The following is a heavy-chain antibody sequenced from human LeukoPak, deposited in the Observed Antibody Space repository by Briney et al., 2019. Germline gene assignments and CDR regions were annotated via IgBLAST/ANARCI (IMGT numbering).Heavy chain of an antibody. CDR3: ARDGPYYDFWSGYSGAFDI. CDR1: GGSISSSSYY. V-gene: IGHV4-39*02. J-gene: IGHJ3*02. Sequence: PSETLSLTCTVSGGSISSSSYYWGWIRQPPGKGLEWIGSIYYSGSTYYNPSLKSRVTISVDTSENQFSLKLSSVTAADTAVYYCARDGPYYDFWSGYSGAFDIWGQGTMVTVSS. CDR2: IYYSGST. D-gene: IGHD3-3*01.